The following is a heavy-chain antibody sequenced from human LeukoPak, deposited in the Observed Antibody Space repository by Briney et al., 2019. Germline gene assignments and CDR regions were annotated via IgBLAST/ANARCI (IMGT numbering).Heavy chain of an antibody. CDR2: IYSVGST. V-gene: IGHV4-59*08. CDR1: GGSIINYY. J-gene: IGHJ5*02. D-gene: IGHD5-18*01. Sequence: PSETLSLNCTVTGGSIINYYWSWIRQPPGTGLDWIGYIYSVGSTNYHPSLKTRVTISVDTPQHQFSLKLRSVTPADTPTLYCARHPTALVSYGFDPWGQGTLVTVSS. CDR3: ARHPTALVSYGFDP.